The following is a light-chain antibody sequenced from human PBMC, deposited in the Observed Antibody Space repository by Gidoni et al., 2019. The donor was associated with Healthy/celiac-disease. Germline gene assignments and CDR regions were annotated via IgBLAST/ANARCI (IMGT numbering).Light chain of an antibody. CDR2: SNN. CDR1: SSNIGSNT. V-gene: IGLV1-44*01. Sequence: QSLLTQPPSASGTTGQRVTISCSGRSSNIGSNTVNWYQQLPGTAPKLLIYSNNQRPSGVPDRFSGSKSGTSASLAISGLQSEDEADYYCAAWDDSLFWVFGGGTKLTVL. J-gene: IGLJ3*02. CDR3: AAWDDSLFWV.